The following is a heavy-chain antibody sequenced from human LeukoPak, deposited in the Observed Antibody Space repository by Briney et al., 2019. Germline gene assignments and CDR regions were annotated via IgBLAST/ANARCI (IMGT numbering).Heavy chain of an antibody. V-gene: IGHV3-7*05. Sequence: GGSLRLSCAASGFTVSNYWMNWVCQAPGKGLEWGVNIEPDGGEKNSVDSVKGRFTISRDNAKHTLSLQSNSLRAQDTAMSYCARDNWGTPNGIDGFDIWGEGTMVTVSS. J-gene: IGHJ3*02. CDR3: ARDNWGTPNGIDGFDI. CDR1: GFTVSNYW. CDR2: IEPDGGEK. D-gene: IGHD7-27*01.